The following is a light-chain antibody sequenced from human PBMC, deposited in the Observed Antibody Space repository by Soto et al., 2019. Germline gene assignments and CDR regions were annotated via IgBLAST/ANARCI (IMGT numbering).Light chain of an antibody. J-gene: IGLJ2*01. CDR3: AAWDDRLNGPV. V-gene: IGLV1-44*01. CDR1: SSNIGSNT. CDR2: SNN. Sequence: QPVLTQPPSASGTPGQRVTISCSGSSSNIGSNTVNWYQQLPGTAPKLLIYSNNQRPSGVPDRFSGSKSGTSASLAISGLQSDDEDDYYCAAWDDRLNGPVFGGGTKLTVL.